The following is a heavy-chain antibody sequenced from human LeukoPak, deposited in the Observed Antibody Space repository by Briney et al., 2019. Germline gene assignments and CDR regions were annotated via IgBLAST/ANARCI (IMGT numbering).Heavy chain of an antibody. D-gene: IGHD3-22*01. CDR1: GFTFSIDW. J-gene: IGHJ4*02. CDR2: IKQDGSDK. V-gene: IGHV3-7*04. Sequence: GGSLRLSRAASGFTFSIDWMSWVRQAPGKGLEWVANIKQDGSDKYYVDSVKGRFTISRDNAKSSLYLQMNSLRAEDTAVYYCARDPYDSSWGLCYFDYWGQGNLVTVSS. CDR3: ARDPYDSSWGLCYFDY.